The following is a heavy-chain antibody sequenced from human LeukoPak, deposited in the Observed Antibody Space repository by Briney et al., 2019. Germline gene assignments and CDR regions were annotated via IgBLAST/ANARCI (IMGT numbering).Heavy chain of an antibody. CDR3: ARATGNYYDSSGYHLDY. Sequence: PSETLSLTCTVSGGSLSSYYWSWIRQPPGKGLEWIGYIYTSGSTNYNPSLKSRVTILADTSKNQLSLKLSSVTAADTAVYYCARATGNYYDSSGYHLDYWGQRTLVTVSS. V-gene: IGHV4-4*09. CDR1: GGSLSSYY. D-gene: IGHD3-22*01. CDR2: IYTSGST. J-gene: IGHJ4*02.